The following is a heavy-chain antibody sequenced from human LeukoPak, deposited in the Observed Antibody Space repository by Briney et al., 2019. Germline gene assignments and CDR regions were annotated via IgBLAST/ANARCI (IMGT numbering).Heavy chain of an antibody. CDR2: INPSSGST. CDR3: ARIPGIAVAGSYSIDY. CDR1: GYTFTNYY. Sequence: ASVKVSCKASGYTFTNYYMHWVRQAPGQGLEWMGIINPSSGSTSYAQKFQGRVTMTRDTSTSTVYLELSRLRSDDTAVYYCARIPGIAVAGSYSIDYWGQGTLVTVSS. D-gene: IGHD6-19*01. J-gene: IGHJ4*02. V-gene: IGHV1-46*01.